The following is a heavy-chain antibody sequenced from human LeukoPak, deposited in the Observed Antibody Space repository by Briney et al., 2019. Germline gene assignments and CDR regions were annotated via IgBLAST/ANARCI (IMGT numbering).Heavy chain of an antibody. CDR3: ARVYETNGYLY. CDR1: GFTFSSYS. D-gene: IGHD3-22*01. V-gene: IGHV3-23*01. J-gene: IGHJ4*02. CDR2: LNSNGAVT. Sequence: GGSLRLSCAASGFTFSSYSMNWVRRAPGKGPEWVSGLNSNGAVTYYVDSVKGRFTISRDNSRNTLYLQMNNLRAEDTAVYYCARVYETNGYLYWGQGSLVTVSS.